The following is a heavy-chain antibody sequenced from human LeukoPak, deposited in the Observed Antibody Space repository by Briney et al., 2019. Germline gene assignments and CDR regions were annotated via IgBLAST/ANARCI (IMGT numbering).Heavy chain of an antibody. V-gene: IGHV3-30*18. Sequence: PGGSLRLSSAASGFTFSSYGMHWVRQAPGEGLEWVALISSDGSNSYYANSVKGRFTISRDNSKNTLYLQMNSLRAEDTAVYYCAKDGPPTVTRGSFDYWGQGTLVTVSS. D-gene: IGHD4-11*01. J-gene: IGHJ4*02. CDR1: GFTFSSYG. CDR2: ISSDGSNS. CDR3: AKDGPPTVTRGSFDY.